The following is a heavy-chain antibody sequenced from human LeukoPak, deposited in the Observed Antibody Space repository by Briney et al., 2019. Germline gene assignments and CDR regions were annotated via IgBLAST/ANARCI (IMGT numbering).Heavy chain of an antibody. D-gene: IGHD3-3*01. V-gene: IGHV1-8*01. Sequence: ASVKVSCKSSGYSFTIYDINWVRQATGQGLEWVGWMNPNSGNTGYAQKFQVRVTMTRNSSISTAYMELSSLRSEDTAVYYCARVVGPYVRFLEWLLGYWGQGTLVTVSS. CDR2: MNPNSGNT. J-gene: IGHJ4*02. CDR1: GYSFTIYD. CDR3: ARVVGPYVRFLEWLLGY.